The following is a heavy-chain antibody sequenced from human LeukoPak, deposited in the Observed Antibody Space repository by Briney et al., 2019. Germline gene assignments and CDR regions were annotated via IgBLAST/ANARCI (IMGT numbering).Heavy chain of an antibody. Sequence: GESLKISCKGSGYSFTSYWIGWVRQMPGKGLEWMGIIYPGDSDTRYSPSFQGQVTISADKSISTAYLQWSSLKASDTAIYYCARRGYYDSSDYYIFDYWGQGTLVTVSS. CDR3: ARRGYYDSSDYYIFDY. CDR2: IYPGDSDT. V-gene: IGHV5-51*01. CDR1: GYSFTSYW. D-gene: IGHD3-22*01. J-gene: IGHJ4*02.